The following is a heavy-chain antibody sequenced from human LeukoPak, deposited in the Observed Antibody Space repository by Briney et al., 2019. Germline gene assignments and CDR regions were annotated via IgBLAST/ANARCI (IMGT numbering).Heavy chain of an antibody. Sequence: ASVKVSCKASGYTFTGYYMHWVRQAPGQGLEWMGWINPNSGGTNYAQKFQGRVTITRNTSISTAYMELSSLRSEDTAVYYCARGLYDFWSGANWFDPWGQGTLVTVSS. CDR1: GYTFTGYY. J-gene: IGHJ5*02. CDR3: ARGLYDFWSGANWFDP. CDR2: INPNSGGT. V-gene: IGHV1-2*02. D-gene: IGHD3-3*01.